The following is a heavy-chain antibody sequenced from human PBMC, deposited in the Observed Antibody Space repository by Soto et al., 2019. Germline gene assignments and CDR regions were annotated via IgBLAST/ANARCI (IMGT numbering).Heavy chain of an antibody. D-gene: IGHD3-22*01. Sequence: SETLSLTCTVSGGSISSYYWSWIRQPPGKGLEWIGYIYYSGSTNYNPSLKSRVTISVDTSKNQFSLKLSSVTAADTAVYYCARHRYDSSGYYIKDFDYWGQGTLVTVSS. CDR1: GGSISSYY. J-gene: IGHJ4*02. CDR3: ARHRYDSSGYYIKDFDY. CDR2: IYYSGST. V-gene: IGHV4-59*08.